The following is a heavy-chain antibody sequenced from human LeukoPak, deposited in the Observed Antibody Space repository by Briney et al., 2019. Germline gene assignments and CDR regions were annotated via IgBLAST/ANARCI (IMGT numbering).Heavy chain of an antibody. V-gene: IGHV1-2*02. CDR1: GYTFTGYY. Sequence: GASVKVSCKASGYTFTGYYLHWVRQAPGQGLEWVGWINPNSGGTNYAQKFQGRVTMTRDTPITTVYMELSRLRSDDTAVYYCSREDYWGQGTLVTVSS. CDR3: SREDY. CDR2: INPNSGGT. J-gene: IGHJ4*02.